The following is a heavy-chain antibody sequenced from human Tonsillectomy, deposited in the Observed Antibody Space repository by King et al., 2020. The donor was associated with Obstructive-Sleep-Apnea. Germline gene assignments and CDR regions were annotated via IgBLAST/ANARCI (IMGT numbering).Heavy chain of an antibody. CDR1: GASISRNY. Sequence: VQLQESGPGLVKPSETLSLTCTVSGASISRNYWSWIRQSPGKGLEWIGDIYHTGNTNYNPPLRSRGTISVDTSKNQFSLKLNSGTAADTALYYCARHESDVIVTALDYWGRGTPVTVSS. V-gene: IGHV4-59*08. J-gene: IGHJ4*02. CDR3: ARHESDVIVTALDY. D-gene: IGHD2/OR15-2a*01. CDR2: IYHTGNT.